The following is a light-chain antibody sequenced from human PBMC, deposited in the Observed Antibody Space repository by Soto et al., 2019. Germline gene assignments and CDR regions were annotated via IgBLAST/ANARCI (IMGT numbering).Light chain of an antibody. CDR2: GAS. CDR3: QEAYSFPVT. Sequence: EIVLTQSPGTLSLSPGERATLSCRASQSVSSSYLAWYQQKPGQAPRLLIYGASSRATGIPDRFSGSGSGTDFTLTISSLQPEDFATYYCQEAYSFPVTFGLGTRLEIK. CDR1: QSVSSSY. J-gene: IGKJ5*01. V-gene: IGKV3-20*01.